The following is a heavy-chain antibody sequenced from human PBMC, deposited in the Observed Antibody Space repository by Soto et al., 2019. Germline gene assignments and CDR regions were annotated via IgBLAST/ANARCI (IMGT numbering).Heavy chain of an antibody. CDR2: MHPNSGNT. J-gene: IGHJ6*02. V-gene: IGHV1-8*01. D-gene: IGHD3-16*02. CDR3: ARASDTPWSCYYVWGSYRYPRGDYYGMDV. CDR1: GYTFTSDD. Sequence: SVKRFCQNSGYTFTSDDINWVRQATGQGLEWRGWMHPNSGNTGYAQKFQGRVTMPRKTSIRAAYMELGSLRYDAKAGYYCARASDTPWSCYYVWGSYRYPRGDYYGMDVWVQGST.